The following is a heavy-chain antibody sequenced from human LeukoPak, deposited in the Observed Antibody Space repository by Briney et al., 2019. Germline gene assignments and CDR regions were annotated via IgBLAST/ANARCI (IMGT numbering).Heavy chain of an antibody. CDR2: MNPNSGNT. V-gene: IGHV1-8*01. Sequence: ASVKVSCKASGYTFTSYDINWVRQATGQGLEWMGWMNPNSGNTGYAQKFQGRVTMTRNTSISTAYMELSSLRSEDTAVYYCARGPRIAVAGLQDYWGQGTLVTVSS. CDR1: GYTFTSYD. CDR3: ARGPRIAVAGLQDY. J-gene: IGHJ4*02. D-gene: IGHD6-19*01.